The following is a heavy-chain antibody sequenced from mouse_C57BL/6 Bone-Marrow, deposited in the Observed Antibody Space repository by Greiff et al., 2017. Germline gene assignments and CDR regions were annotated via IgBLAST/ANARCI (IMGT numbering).Heavy chain of an antibody. CDR2: ISPRSGNT. Sequence: VKVVESGAELARPGASVKLSCKASGYTFTSYGISWVKQRTGQGLEWIGEISPRSGNTYYNEKFKGKATLTADKSSSTAYMELRSLTSEDSAVYFCARGPYYGSSYAWFAYWGQGTLVTVSA. CDR1: GYTFTSYG. D-gene: IGHD1-1*01. CDR3: ARGPYYGSSYAWFAY. V-gene: IGHV1-81*01. J-gene: IGHJ3*01.